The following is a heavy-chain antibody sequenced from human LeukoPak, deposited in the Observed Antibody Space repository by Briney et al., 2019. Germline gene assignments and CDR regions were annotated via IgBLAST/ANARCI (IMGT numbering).Heavy chain of an antibody. CDR1: GFTFTSSA. CDR2: IVVGSGNT. D-gene: IGHD6-19*01. Sequence: GASVKVCCKASGFTFTSSAVQRVRQARAQRLERIGWIVVGSGNTNYAQKFQERVTITRDMSTSTAYMELSSMRSEDTAVYDCAAWVVGSSGSGTGWYFDYWGQGALVTVSP. J-gene: IGHJ4*02. CDR3: AAWVVGSSGSGTGWYFDY. V-gene: IGHV1-58*01.